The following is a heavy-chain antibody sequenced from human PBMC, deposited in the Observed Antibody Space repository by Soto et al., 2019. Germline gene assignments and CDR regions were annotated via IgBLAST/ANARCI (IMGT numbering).Heavy chain of an antibody. CDR2: IYYGGSS. Sequence: KTSETLSLTCAVSGVSISSSSYYWGWIRQPPGKGLEWIGTIYYGGSSYSNPSLKSRVTISLDTSKNQFSLTLTSATAADTAVYYCARHGSYWGQGTLVTVSS. CDR3: ARHGSY. V-gene: IGHV4-39*01. J-gene: IGHJ4*02. CDR1: GVSISSSSYY.